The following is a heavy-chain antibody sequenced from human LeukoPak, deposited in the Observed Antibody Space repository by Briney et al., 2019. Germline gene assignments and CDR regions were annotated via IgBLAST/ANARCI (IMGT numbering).Heavy chain of an antibody. CDR3: ARDVPSSGWYIPYYYYYMDV. V-gene: IGHV4-59*12. CDR2: IYYSGST. J-gene: IGHJ6*03. D-gene: IGHD6-19*01. CDR1: GGSISSYY. Sequence: SETLSLTCTVSGGSISSYYWSWIRQPPGKGLEWIGYIYYSGSTNYNPSLKSRATISVDTSKNQFSLKLSSVTAADTAVYYCARDVPSSGWYIPYYYYYMDVWGKGTTVTVSS.